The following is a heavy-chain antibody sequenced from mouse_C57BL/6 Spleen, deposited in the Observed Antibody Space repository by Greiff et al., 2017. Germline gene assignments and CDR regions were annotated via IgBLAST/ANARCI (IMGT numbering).Heavy chain of an antibody. CDR2: IYPGDGDT. Sequence: VQLQQSGPELVKPGASVKISCKASGYAFSSSWMNWVKQRPGKGLEWIGRIYPGDGDTNYNGTFKGKATLTADKSSSTDYMLLSSLTSVDSAVYICDHSAGPVGPMDYWGKGTSVTVSS. D-gene: IGHD3-2*02. CDR3: DHSAGPVGPMDY. CDR1: GYAFSSSW. V-gene: IGHV1-82*01. J-gene: IGHJ4*01.